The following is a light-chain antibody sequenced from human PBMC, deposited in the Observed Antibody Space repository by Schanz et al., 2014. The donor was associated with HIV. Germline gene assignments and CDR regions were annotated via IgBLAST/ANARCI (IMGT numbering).Light chain of an antibody. CDR3: QQSYSAPFT. CDR2: QAS. Sequence: DIQMTQSPSTLSASVGDTVTITCRASQSIRSWLAWYQQKPGKAPNLLIYQASSLNIGVPSRFSGSRSGTDFTLTISSLQPEDFATYYCQQSYSAPFTFGPGTKVDFK. J-gene: IGKJ3*01. CDR1: QSIRSW. V-gene: IGKV1-39*01.